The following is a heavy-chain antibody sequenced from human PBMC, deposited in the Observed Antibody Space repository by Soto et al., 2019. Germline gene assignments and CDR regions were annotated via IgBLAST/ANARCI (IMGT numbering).Heavy chain of an antibody. J-gene: IGHJ3*02. CDR1: GGFVSSGTYY. CDR2: MSHSGGT. CDR3: ARVERGTATTVVDAFDI. D-gene: IGHD1-1*01. Sequence: QVQLQQWGAGLLKPSETLSLTCAVYGGFVSSGTYYWSWIRQPPGKGLEWIGEMSHSGGTQFNPSLKSRVTISVDTSKKQFSLKMSSVTAADTALYYCARVERGTATTVVDAFDIWGPGTMVTVSS. V-gene: IGHV4-34*01.